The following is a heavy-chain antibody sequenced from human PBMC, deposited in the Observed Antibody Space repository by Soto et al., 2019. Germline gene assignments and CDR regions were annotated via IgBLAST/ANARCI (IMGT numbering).Heavy chain of an antibody. CDR1: GGSISSGDYY. V-gene: IGHV4-30-4*01. CDR3: AGGEGSYDYVWGSYRPAGMDV. CDR2: IYYSGST. Sequence: PSETLSLTCTVSGGSISSGDYYWSWIRQPPGKGLEWIGYIYYSGSTYYNPSLKSRVTISVDTSKNQFSLKLSSVTAADTAVYNGAGGEGSYDYVWGSYRPAGMDVWGQGTPVTVYS. D-gene: IGHD3-16*02. J-gene: IGHJ6*02.